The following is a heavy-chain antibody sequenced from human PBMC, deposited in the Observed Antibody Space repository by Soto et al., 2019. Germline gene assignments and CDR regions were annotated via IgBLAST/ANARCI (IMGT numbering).Heavy chain of an antibody. CDR2: IKQDGSDK. CDR3: ARGHDILTAYSAPDY. CDR1: GFTFSSYW. D-gene: IGHD3-9*01. J-gene: IGHJ4*02. Sequence: GGSLRLSCAASGFTFSSYWMSWVRQAPGKGLEWVANIKQDGSDKHYVGSVKGRFTISRDNAKNSLSLQMNSLRAEDTAVYYCARGHDILTAYSAPDYWGQGTLVTVSS. V-gene: IGHV3-7*01.